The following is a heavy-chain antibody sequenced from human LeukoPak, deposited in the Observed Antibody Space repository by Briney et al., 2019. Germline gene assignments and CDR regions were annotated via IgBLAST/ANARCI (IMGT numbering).Heavy chain of an antibody. CDR2: IKSKGDGETI. V-gene: IGHV3-15*01. D-gene: IGHD3-10*01. CDR3: TTDLGLTMIRGVIVY. Sequence: PGGSLRLSCAASGFTFTNAWMSWARQAPGKGLEWVGRIKSKGDGETIDNAAPVKGRFTMSRDDSKATLYLQMNSLKAEDTAVYYCTTDLGLTMIRGVIVYWGQGALVTVSS. J-gene: IGHJ4*02. CDR1: GFTFTNAW.